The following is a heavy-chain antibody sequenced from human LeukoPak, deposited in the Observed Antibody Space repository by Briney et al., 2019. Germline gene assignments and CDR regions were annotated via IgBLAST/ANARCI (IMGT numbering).Heavy chain of an antibody. CDR1: GYQFNKFW. V-gene: IGHV5-51*01. Sequence: GESLKISCKASGYQFNKFWIGWVRQMPGKGLEWMGLIYPDDSETRYSPSFQGQATISADTSTSSAYLQWRSLKASDTAVYFCVSGYCSTARCSNFDYWGPGTLVTVSS. CDR3: VSGYCSTARCSNFDY. J-gene: IGHJ4*02. D-gene: IGHD2-2*03. CDR2: IYPDDSET.